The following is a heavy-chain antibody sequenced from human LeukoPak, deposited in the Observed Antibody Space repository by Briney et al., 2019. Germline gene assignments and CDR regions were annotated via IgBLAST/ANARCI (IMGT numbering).Heavy chain of an antibody. CDR1: GFTFNTYS. J-gene: IGHJ4*02. CDR3: ARGGSGYYSIWTAGRGYYFDY. Sequence: GSLRLSCEASGFTFNTYSMNWARQAPGKGLEWIGEINHSGSTNYNPSLKSRVTISVDTSKNQFSLKLSSVTAADTAVYYCARGGSGYYSIWTAGRGYYFDYWGQGTLVTVSS. D-gene: IGHD3-22*01. V-gene: IGHV4-34*01. CDR2: INHSGST.